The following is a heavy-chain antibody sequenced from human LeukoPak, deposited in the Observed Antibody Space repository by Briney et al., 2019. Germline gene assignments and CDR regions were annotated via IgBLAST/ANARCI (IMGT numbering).Heavy chain of an antibody. D-gene: IGHD1-26*01. CDR1: GFTFSSYA. V-gene: IGHV3-23*01. J-gene: IGHJ4*02. CDR2: ISGSGGST. Sequence: GGSLRLSCAASGFTFSSYAMSWVRQAPGKGLEWVSAISGSGGSTYYADSVKGRFTISRDNSKNTLYLQMNSPRAEDTAVYYRARERSYYLRYWGQGTLVTVSS. CDR3: ARERSYYLRY.